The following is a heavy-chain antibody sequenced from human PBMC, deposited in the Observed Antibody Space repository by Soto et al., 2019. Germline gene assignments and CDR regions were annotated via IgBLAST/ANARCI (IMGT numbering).Heavy chain of an antibody. Sequence: GESLKISCKGSGYSFTSYWISWVRQMPGKGLEWMGRIDPSDSYTNYSPSFQGHATISADKSISTAYLQWSSLKASDTAMYYCARHPIIAAPLKDYCYSCGMDVWGQGPTVTVTS. J-gene: IGHJ6*02. D-gene: IGHD6-6*01. CDR2: IDPSDSYT. CDR3: ARHPIIAAPLKDYCYSCGMDV. CDR1: GYSFTSYW. V-gene: IGHV5-10-1*01.